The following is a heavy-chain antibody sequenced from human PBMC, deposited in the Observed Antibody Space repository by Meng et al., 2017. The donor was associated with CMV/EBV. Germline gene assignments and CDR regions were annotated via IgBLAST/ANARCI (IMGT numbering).Heavy chain of an antibody. CDR1: GFTFSNYF. Sequence: GESLKISCAASGFTFSNYFMKWVRQAPGKGLEWVANINQGGSEKNYVDSVKGRSTISRDNAKNSLYLQMNSLRGEDTAVYYCATYYSSLTGYYLLGGYWGQGTLVTVSS. V-gene: IGHV3-7*01. CDR2: INQGGSEK. D-gene: IGHD3-9*01. J-gene: IGHJ4*02. CDR3: ATYYSSLTGYYLLGGY.